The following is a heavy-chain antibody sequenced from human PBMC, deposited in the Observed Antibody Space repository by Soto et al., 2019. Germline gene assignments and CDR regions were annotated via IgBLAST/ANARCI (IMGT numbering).Heavy chain of an antibody. Sequence: PGWSLRLSCASSVFTFISYAMSWVRQAPGKGPEWVSAISGSGGSTYYADSVKGRFTISRDNSKNTLYLQMNSLRAEDTAVYYCAGRITMIVVVTLNGDWYFDLWGRGTLVTVSS. CDR3: AGRITMIVVVTLNGDWYFDL. D-gene: IGHD3-22*01. CDR2: ISGSGGST. V-gene: IGHV3-23*01. J-gene: IGHJ2*01. CDR1: VFTFISYA.